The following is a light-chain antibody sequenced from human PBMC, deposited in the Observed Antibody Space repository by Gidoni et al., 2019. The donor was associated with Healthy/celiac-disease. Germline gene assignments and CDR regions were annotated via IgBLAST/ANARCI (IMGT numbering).Light chain of an antibody. CDR3: QQRSNWPRGIT. CDR2: DAS. CDR1: QSVSSY. Sequence: EIVLTQSPATLSLSPGERATLSCMASQSVSSYLAWYQQKPGQAPRLLIYDASNRATGIPARFSGSGSGTDFTLTISSLEPEDFAVYYCQQRSNWPRGITFGQGTRLEIK. V-gene: IGKV3-11*01. J-gene: IGKJ5*01.